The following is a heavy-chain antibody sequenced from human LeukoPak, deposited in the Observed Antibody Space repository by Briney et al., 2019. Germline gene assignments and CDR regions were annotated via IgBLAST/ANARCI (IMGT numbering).Heavy chain of an antibody. CDR3: ARGAVGAPTTSDFDY. CDR2: INTNTGNP. D-gene: IGHD1-26*01. CDR1: GGTFSSYA. J-gene: IGHJ4*02. Sequence: ASVKVSCKASGGTFSSYAISWVRQAPGQGLEWMGWINTNTGNPTYAQGFTGRFVFSLDTSVSTAYLQISSLKAEDTAVYYCARGAVGAPTTSDFDYWGQGTLVTVSS. V-gene: IGHV7-4-1*02.